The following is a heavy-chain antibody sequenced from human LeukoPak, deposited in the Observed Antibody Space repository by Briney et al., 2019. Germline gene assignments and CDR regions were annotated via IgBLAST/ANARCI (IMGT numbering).Heavy chain of an antibody. Sequence: SETLSLTCAVYGGSFSGHYWSWIRQSPGKGLEWIGEINHSGSTTYNPSLKSRVTISVDTSKNQFSLKLRNVTAADTAVYYCASSGWYRGYWGQGTLVTVSS. J-gene: IGHJ4*02. CDR1: GGSFSGHY. CDR2: INHSGST. V-gene: IGHV4-34*01. D-gene: IGHD6-19*01. CDR3: ASSGWYRGY.